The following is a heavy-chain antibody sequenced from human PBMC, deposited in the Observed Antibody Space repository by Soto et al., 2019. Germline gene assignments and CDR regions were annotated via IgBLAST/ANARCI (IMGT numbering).Heavy chain of an antibody. J-gene: IGHJ4*02. CDR2: IYYSGST. CDR1: GGSISSSNSY. Sequence: QLQLQESGPGLVKPSETLSLTCTVSGGSISSSNSYWGWIRQPPGKGLEWIGSIYYSGSTYYNPSLKSGVSISVDTSKNQFSLKLSSVTAADTAVYYCARRGFMGATTIDYWGQGTLVTVSS. CDR3: ARRGFMGATTIDY. V-gene: IGHV4-39*01. D-gene: IGHD1-26*01.